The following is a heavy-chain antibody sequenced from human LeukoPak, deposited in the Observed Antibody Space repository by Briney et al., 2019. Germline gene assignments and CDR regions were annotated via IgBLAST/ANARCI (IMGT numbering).Heavy chain of an antibody. CDR1: GFTFSSYA. CDR3: AKATAYYYDSSGYYSDY. J-gene: IGHJ4*02. V-gene: IGHV3-23*01. D-gene: IGHD3-22*01. CDR2: ISGSGGST. Sequence: PGGSLRLSCAASGFTFSSYAMSWVRQAPGKGLEWASAISGSGGSTYYADSVKGRFTISRDNSKNTLYLQMNSLRAEDTAVYYCAKATAYYYDSSGYYSDYWGQGTLVTVSS.